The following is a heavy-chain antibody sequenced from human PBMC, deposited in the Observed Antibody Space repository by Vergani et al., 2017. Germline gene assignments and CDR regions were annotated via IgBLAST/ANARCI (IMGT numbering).Heavy chain of an antibody. CDR1: GYTFTSYD. Sequence: QVQLVQSGAEVKKPGASVKVSCKASGYTFTSYDISWVRQAPGQGLEWMGRIIPILGIANYAQKFQGRVTITADKSTSTAYMELSSLRSEDTAVYYCARVGQLSYWYFDLWGRGTLVTVSS. D-gene: IGHD2-2*01. V-gene: IGHV1-69*09. CDR2: IIPILGIA. CDR3: ARVGQLSYWYFDL. J-gene: IGHJ2*01.